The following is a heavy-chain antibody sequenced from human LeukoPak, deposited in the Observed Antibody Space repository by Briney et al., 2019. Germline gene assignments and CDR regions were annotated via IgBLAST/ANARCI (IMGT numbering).Heavy chain of an antibody. CDR2: ISSSSSYI. CDR3: ARGGGVAGTDY. D-gene: IGHD6-19*01. J-gene: IGHJ4*02. Sequence: GGSLRLSCAASGFTFSSYSINWVRQAPGKGLQWVSSISSSSSYIYYADSVKGRFTISRDNAKNSLYLQMNSLRAEDTAVYYCARGGGVAGTDYWGQGTLVTVSS. V-gene: IGHV3-21*01. CDR1: GFTFSSYS.